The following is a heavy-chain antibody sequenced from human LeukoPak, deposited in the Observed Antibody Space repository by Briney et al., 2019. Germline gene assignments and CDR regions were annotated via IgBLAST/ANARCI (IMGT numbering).Heavy chain of an antibody. J-gene: IGHJ4*02. D-gene: IGHD4-17*01. CDR2: IYYRGST. V-gene: IGHV4-39*07. CDR3: ASLTRTVTTYYFDY. CDR1: GDSIGSSSYY. Sequence: SETLSLTCTVSGDSIGSSSYYWGWIRQPPGKGLEWIGSIYYRGSTYYNPSLKSRVAISVDRSKNQFSLKLSSVTAADTAVYYCASLTRTVTTYYFDYWGQGTLVTVSS.